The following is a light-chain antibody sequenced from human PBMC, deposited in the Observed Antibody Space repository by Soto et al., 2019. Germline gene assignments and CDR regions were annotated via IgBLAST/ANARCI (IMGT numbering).Light chain of an antibody. V-gene: IGKV1-6*01. CDR1: QGIRNE. Sequence: AIQMTQSPSSLSASVGDRVTITCRASQGIRNELGWYQQKPGRAPKLLLYGASSLQSGVPSRFSGSGSGTDFTLTISSLQPEDFATYYCLQDYTYPYTFGQGTKLEIK. J-gene: IGKJ2*01. CDR3: LQDYTYPYT. CDR2: GAS.